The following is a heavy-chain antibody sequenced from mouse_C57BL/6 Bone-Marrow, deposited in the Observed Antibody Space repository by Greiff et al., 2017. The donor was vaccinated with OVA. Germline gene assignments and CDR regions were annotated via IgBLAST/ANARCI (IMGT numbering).Heavy chain of an antibody. Sequence: EVKLVESGEGLVKPGGSLKLSCAASGFTFSSYAMSWVRQTPEKRLEWVAYISSGGDYIYYADNVKGRFTISRDNARNTRYLQMSSLKSEDTAMYYCTRETTVVAEYFDVWGTGTTVTVSS. CDR2: ISSGGDYI. CDR1: GFTFSSYA. V-gene: IGHV5-9-1*02. CDR3: TRETTVVAEYFDV. J-gene: IGHJ1*03. D-gene: IGHD1-1*01.